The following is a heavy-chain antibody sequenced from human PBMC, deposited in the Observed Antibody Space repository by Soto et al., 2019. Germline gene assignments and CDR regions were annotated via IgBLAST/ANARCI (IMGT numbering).Heavy chain of an antibody. V-gene: IGHV1-69*01. CDR2: IIPIFGTA. D-gene: IGHD6-13*01. Sequence: QVQLVQSGAEVKKPGSSVKVSCKASGGTFSSYAISWVRQAPGQGLEWMGGIIPIFGTANYAQKFQGRVMITADESTSTAYMELSSLRSEDTAVYYCASPDTYSSSWSRTWLLWGQGTLVTVSS. CDR3: ASPDTYSSSWSRTWLL. J-gene: IGHJ4*02. CDR1: GGTFSSYA.